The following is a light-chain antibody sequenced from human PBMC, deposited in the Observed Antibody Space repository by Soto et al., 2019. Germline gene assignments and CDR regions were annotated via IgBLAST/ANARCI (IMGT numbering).Light chain of an antibody. CDR3: AAWDDSLNGRV. CDR1: SSNIGSNT. V-gene: IGLV1-44*01. J-gene: IGLJ3*02. Sequence: VLTQPPSASGTPGQRVTISCSGSSSNIGSNTVNWYQQLPGTAPKLLIYSNNQRPSGVPDRFSGSKSGTSASLAISGLQSEDEADYYCAAWDDSLNGRVFGGRTKLTVL. CDR2: SNN.